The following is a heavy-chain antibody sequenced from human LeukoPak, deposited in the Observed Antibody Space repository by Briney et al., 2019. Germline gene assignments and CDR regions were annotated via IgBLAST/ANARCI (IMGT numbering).Heavy chain of an antibody. CDR3: ARQISRYGYFDY. J-gene: IGHJ4*02. Sequence: SETLSLTCTVSGGSISSSSYYWGWIRQPPGRGLEWIGSIYYGGTTYYNPSLKSRVTISVDTSKTQFSLKLTSVTAADTAVYYCARQISRYGYFDYWGQGTLVTASS. V-gene: IGHV4-39*01. CDR2: IYYGGTT. D-gene: IGHD1-1*01. CDR1: GGSISSSSYY.